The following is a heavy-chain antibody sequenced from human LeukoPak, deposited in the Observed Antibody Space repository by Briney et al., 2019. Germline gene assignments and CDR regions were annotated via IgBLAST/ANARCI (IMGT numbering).Heavy chain of an antibody. D-gene: IGHD3-22*01. J-gene: IGHJ4*02. CDR3: ARHYDPPSYYSNYFDY. Sequence: SESLSLTCTVSGGSIIGHEWSWLRLPPGKGLNWMVNVYSTCSIHSNHSLNSLVTMCLGTSLNQFALQLLTATARDTVLYYWARHYDPPSYYSNYFDYWGQGTLITVSS. CDR2: VYSTCSI. CDR1: GGSIIGHE. V-gene: IGHV4-59*08.